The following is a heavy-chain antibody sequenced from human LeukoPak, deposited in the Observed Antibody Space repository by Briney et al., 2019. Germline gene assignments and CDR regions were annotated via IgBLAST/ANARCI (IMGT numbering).Heavy chain of an antibody. CDR1: GGSFSGYY. J-gene: IGHJ6*02. D-gene: IGHD6-19*01. CDR2: INHSGST. CDR3: AGIAVAGADMLHYYYGMDV. V-gene: IGHV4-34*01. Sequence: PSETLSLTCAVYGGSFSGYYRSWIRQPPGKGLEWIGEINHSGSTNYNPSLKSRVTISVDTSKNQFSLKLSSVTAADTAVYYCAGIAVAGADMLHYYYGMDVWGQGTTVTVSS.